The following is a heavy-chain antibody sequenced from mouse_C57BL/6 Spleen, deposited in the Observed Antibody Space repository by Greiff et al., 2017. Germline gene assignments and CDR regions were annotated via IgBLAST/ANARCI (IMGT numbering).Heavy chain of an antibody. V-gene: IGHV1-80*01. CDR2: IYPGDGDT. D-gene: IGHD2-2*01. Sequence: VQLQQSGAELVKPGASVKISCKASGYAFSSYWMNWVKQRPGKGLEWIGQIYPGDGDTNYNGKFKGKATLTADKSSSTAYIQLSSLTSEDSAVYFCARYVGNDLYYSLDYWGQGTSVTVSS. CDR1: GYAFSSYW. CDR3: ARYVGNDLYYSLDY. J-gene: IGHJ4*01.